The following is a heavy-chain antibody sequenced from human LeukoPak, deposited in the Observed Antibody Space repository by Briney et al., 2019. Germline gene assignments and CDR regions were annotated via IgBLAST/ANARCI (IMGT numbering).Heavy chain of an antibody. V-gene: IGHV3-7*01. CDR2: IGQDGSEK. J-gene: IGHJ4*02. D-gene: IGHD3-3*01. CDR3: AWRVVSPIKFFDY. CDR1: GFTSSSYW. Sequence: GGSLRLSCAASGFTSSSYWMSWVRQAPGKGLEWVASIGQDGSEKYYVDSVKGRFTISRDNAKNSLYLQMNSLRAEDTAVYYCAWRVVSPIKFFDYWGQGTLVTVSS.